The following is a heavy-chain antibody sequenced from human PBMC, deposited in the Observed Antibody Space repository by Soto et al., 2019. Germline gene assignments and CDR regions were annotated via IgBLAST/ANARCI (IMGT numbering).Heavy chain of an antibody. J-gene: IGHJ4*02. V-gene: IGHV1-69*12. CDR1: GGTFSSYA. Sequence: QVQLVQSGAEVKKPGSSVKVSCKASGGTFSSYAISWVRQAPGQGLEWMGGIIPIFGTANYAQKFQGRVTIXXDXSXXTAYMELSSLRSEDTAVYYCARVADSSWYGGGFDYWGQGTLVTVSS. D-gene: IGHD6-13*01. CDR3: ARVADSSWYGGGFDY. CDR2: IIPIFGTA.